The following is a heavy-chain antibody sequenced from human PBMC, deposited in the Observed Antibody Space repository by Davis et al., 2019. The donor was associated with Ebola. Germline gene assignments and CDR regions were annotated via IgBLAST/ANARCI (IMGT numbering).Heavy chain of an antibody. CDR1: GASVDSGIYY. Sequence: MPSETLSLTCTVSGASVDSGIYYWSWIRQSPGKGLEWIGNVYYSGSTNYNPSFKSRVRLSVDTSKNHFSLKLSSVTAADTALYYCAREPAGGEWDYVSTDYGMDVWGQGTTVTVSS. CDR3: AREPAGGEWDYVSTDYGMDV. D-gene: IGHD3-16*01. V-gene: IGHV4-61*03. J-gene: IGHJ6*02. CDR2: VYYSGST.